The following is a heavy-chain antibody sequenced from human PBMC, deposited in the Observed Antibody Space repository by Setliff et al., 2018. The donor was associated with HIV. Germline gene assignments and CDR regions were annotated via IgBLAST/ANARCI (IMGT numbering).Heavy chain of an antibody. J-gene: IGHJ4*02. CDR3: ATTRGYYDSSGYYPHY. CDR1: GGSISSGSYY. V-gene: IGHV4-61*09. Sequence: PSETLSLTCTVSGGSISSGSYYWSWIRQPAGKGLEWIGHIYTSGSTNYNPSLKSRVTISVDTSKNQFSLKLSSVTAADTAVYYCATTRGYYDSSGYYPHYWGQGTLVTVS. D-gene: IGHD3-22*01. CDR2: IYTSGST.